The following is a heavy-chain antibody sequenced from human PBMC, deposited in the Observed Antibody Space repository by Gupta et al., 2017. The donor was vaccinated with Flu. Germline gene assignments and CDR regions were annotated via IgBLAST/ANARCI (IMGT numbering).Heavy chain of an antibody. CDR2: IWYDGSHK. D-gene: IGHD3-10*01. J-gene: IGHJ6*02. V-gene: IGHV3-33*01. CDR3: ARDLRDKGDYDYSGMDV. Sequence: QVHLVESGGGVVQPGGSLRVSCAASGFIFNNYDMRWVRQAPGKGLEWVALIWYDGSHKYYADSVKGRFTISRDNSESTVYLQMNSLRAEDTAVYYCARDLRDKGDYDYSGMDVWGQGTTVAVSS. CDR1: GFIFNNYD.